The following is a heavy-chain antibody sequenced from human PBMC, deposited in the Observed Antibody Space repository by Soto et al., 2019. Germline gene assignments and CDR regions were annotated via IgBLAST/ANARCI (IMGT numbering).Heavy chain of an antibody. J-gene: IGHJ6*02. CDR3: ATLRGGMATINHYYYGMDV. V-gene: IGHV3-30*03. Sequence: GGSLRLSCAASGFTFSSYGMHWVRQAPGKGLEWVAVISYDGSNKYYADSVKGRFTISRDNSKNTLYLQMNSLRAEDTAVYYCATLRGGMATINHYYYGMDVWGQGTTVTVSS. CDR2: ISYDGSNK. D-gene: IGHD5-12*01. CDR1: GFTFSSYG.